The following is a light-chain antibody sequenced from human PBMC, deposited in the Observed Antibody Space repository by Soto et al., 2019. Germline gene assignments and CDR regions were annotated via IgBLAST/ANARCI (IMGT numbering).Light chain of an antibody. CDR2: GAS. CDR3: QQSFSTPYS. Sequence: DVQMTQSPSSLPASIGDRVTISCRTSHVISTYLNWYQQKPGKAPNLLIHGASSLESGVPSRFSGSGSGTDFTLTITSLQPEDFATYYCQQSFSTPYSFGRGTKVDIK. J-gene: IGKJ2*03. V-gene: IGKV1-39*01. CDR1: HVISTY.